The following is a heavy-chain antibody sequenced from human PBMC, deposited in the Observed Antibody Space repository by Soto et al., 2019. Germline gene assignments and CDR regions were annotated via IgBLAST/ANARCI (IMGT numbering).Heavy chain of an antibody. CDR1: GGTFSSYA. D-gene: IGHD1-26*01. CDR2: IIPIFGTA. CDR3: ARGGGVGATTGWD. V-gene: IGHV1-69*06. J-gene: IGHJ4*02. Sequence: QVQLVQSGAEVKKPGSSVKVSCKASGGTFSSYAISWVRQAPGQGLEWMGGIIPIFGTANYAQKFQGRVTITADISTSTAYRGRGSLRSGDTVVYYGARGGGVGATTGWDWGQGTLVTVSS.